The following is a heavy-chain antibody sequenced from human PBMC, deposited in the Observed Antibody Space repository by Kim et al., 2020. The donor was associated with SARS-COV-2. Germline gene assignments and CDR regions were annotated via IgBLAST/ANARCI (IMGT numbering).Heavy chain of an antibody. J-gene: IGHJ6*02. D-gene: IGHD2-21*02. CDR3: AREGDDLVTAILGGLDYYGMYV. Sequence: GGSLRLSCAASGFTFSSYSMNWVRQAPGKGLEWVSSISSSSSYIYYADSVKGRFTISRDNAKNSLYLQMNSLRAEDTAVYYCAREGDDLVTAILGGLDYYGMYVWGQGTTVTVSS. V-gene: IGHV3-21*01. CDR2: ISSSSSYI. CDR1: GFTFSSYS.